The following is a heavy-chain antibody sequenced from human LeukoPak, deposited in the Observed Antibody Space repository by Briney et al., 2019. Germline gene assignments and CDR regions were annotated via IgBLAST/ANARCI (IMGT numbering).Heavy chain of an antibody. CDR1: GASFSGYY. J-gene: IGHJ4*02. Sequence: SETLSLTCAVYGASFSGYYWSWIRQPPNKGLEWIGEINDSGAINYNPSLMGRVTISVDTSKNQFSLKVRSVTAADTAVYYCARDSRRILPSDWGQGTLVTVSS. CDR2: INDSGAI. V-gene: IGHV4-34*01. D-gene: IGHD2-15*01. CDR3: ARDSRRILPSD.